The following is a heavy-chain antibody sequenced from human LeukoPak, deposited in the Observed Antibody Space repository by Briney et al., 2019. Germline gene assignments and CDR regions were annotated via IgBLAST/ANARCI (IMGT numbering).Heavy chain of an antibody. D-gene: IGHD2-2*01. J-gene: IGHJ5*02. CDR1: GGSISRSDYY. V-gene: IGHV4-39*07. Sequence: SETLSLTCTVSGGSISRSDYYWGWIRQPPGKGLEWIGSINYSGSTYYNPSLESRVTISVDTSKNQFSLRMSSVTAADTAVYYCARSGIVVVPAAMRRGRPRWFDPWGQGTLVTVSS. CDR3: ARSGIVVVPAAMRRGRPRWFDP. CDR2: INYSGST.